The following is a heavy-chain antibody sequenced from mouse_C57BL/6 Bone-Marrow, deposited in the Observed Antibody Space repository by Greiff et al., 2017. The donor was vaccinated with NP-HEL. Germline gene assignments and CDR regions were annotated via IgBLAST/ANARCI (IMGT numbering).Heavy chain of an antibody. CDR1: GFTFSSYG. CDR2: ISSGGSYT. CDR3: ARRNDWVWYFDV. D-gene: IGHD4-1*01. Sequence: EVMLVESGGDLVKPGGSLKLSCAASGFTFSSYGMSWVRQTPDKRLEWVATISSGGSYTYYPDSVKGRFTISRDNAKNTLYLQMSSLKSEDTAMYYCARRNDWVWYFDVWGTGTTVTVSS. V-gene: IGHV5-6*02. J-gene: IGHJ1*03.